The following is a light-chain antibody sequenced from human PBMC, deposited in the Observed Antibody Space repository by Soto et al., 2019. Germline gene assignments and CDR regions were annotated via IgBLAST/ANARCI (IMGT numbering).Light chain of an antibody. V-gene: IGKV1-39*01. J-gene: IGKJ1*01. CDR2: AAS. CDR3: QPRYSTPWT. CDR1: QSISSY. Sequence: DLQMTQSPCSLSASVGDRVTITCRASQSISSYLNWYQQKPGKAPKLLIYAASSLQSGVPSRFSGSGSGTDFTLTISSLQPEDFATYYCQPRYSTPWTFGQGTKVEIK.